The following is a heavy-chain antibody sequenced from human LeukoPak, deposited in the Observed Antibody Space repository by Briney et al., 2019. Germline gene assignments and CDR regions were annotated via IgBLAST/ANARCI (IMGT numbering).Heavy chain of an antibody. J-gene: IGHJ4*02. CDR3: ASDFPQGAGLLED. Sequence: SETLSLTCTVSGASISSRFWTWIRQPPGKRLEWIGYVSYTGSPTYNPSLESRVTISLDTSKSQFSLSVTSVTAADTAIYYCASDFPQGAGLLEDWSPGTLVTVSP. CDR1: GASISSRF. V-gene: IGHV4-59*11. CDR2: VSYTGSP. D-gene: IGHD3-16*01.